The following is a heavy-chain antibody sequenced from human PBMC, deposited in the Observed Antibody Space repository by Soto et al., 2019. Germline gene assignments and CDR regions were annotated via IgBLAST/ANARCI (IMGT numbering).Heavy chain of an antibody. CDR3: ARYDSIAVAGTNAFDI. Sequence: GESLKISCKGSGYSFTSYWIGWVRQMPGKGLEWMGIIYPGDSDTRYSPSFQGRVTISADKSISTAYLQWSSLKASDTAMYYCARYDSIAVAGTNAFDIWGQGTMVTVSS. V-gene: IGHV5-51*01. D-gene: IGHD6-19*01. J-gene: IGHJ3*02. CDR1: GYSFTSYW. CDR2: IYPGDSDT.